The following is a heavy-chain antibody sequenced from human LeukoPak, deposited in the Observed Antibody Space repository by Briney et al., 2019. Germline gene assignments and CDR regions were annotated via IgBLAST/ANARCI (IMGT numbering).Heavy chain of an antibody. D-gene: IGHD1-26*01. V-gene: IGHV4-59*12. CDR3: TRDVEGATGKFDP. Sequence: SETLSLTCTVSGGSISTFYWNWIRQPPGKGLEWIGYIWYSGRTNYNPSLRSRVTISLDTAKSQFSLRLSSVTAADTAMYYCTRDVEGATGKFDPWGQGTLVTVSS. CDR1: GGSISTFY. CDR2: IWYSGRT. J-gene: IGHJ5*02.